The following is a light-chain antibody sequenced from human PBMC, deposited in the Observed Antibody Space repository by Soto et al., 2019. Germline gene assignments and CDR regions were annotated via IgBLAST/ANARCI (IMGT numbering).Light chain of an antibody. CDR1: QSISTY. J-gene: IGKJ1*01. V-gene: IGKV1-5*03. CDR3: QHYNSYSEA. CDR2: KAS. Sequence: DVQMPQSPSSLSASVGDRVTITCRASQSISTYLNWYQQTPGKAPKLLIYKASTLKSGVPSRFSGSGSGTEFTLTISSLQPDDFATYYCQHYNSYSEAFGQGTKVAIK.